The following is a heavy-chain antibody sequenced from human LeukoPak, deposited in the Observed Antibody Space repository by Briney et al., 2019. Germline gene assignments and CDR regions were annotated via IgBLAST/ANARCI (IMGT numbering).Heavy chain of an antibody. J-gene: IGHJ6*03. D-gene: IGHD6-13*01. CDR3: ARRGYSRGYYHYYMDV. CDR1: GGSISSSSYY. V-gene: IGHV4-39*07. Sequence: SETLSLTCTVSGGSISSSSYYWGWIRQPPGKGLEWIGSIYYSGSTYYNPSLKSRVTISVDTSKNQFSLKLSSVTAADTAVYYCARRGYSRGYYHYYMDVWGKGTTVTVSS. CDR2: IYYSGST.